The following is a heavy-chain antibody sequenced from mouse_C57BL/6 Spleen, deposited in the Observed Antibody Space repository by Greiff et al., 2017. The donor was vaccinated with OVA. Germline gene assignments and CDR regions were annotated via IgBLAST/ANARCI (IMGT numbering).Heavy chain of an antibody. D-gene: IGHD2-5*01. Sequence: QVQLQQSGPELVKPGASVKISCKASGYAFSSSWMNWVKQRPGKGLEWIGRIYPGDGDTNYNGKFKGKATLTADKSSSTAYMQLSSLTSEDSAVYFCAREGNYSIFCYYAMDYWGQGTSVTVSS. CDR2: IYPGDGDT. V-gene: IGHV1-82*01. J-gene: IGHJ4*01. CDR1: GYAFSSSW. CDR3: AREGNYSIFCYYAMDY.